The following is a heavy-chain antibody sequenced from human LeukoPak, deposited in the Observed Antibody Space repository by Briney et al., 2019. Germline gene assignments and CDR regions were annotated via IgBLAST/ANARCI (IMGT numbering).Heavy chain of an antibody. J-gene: IGHJ4*02. CDR1: GYTFTGYC. Sequence: ASVKVSCKASGYTFTGYCMHWVRQAPGQGLEWMGWINPNSGGTNYAQKFQGRVTMTRDTSISTAYMELSRLRSDDTAVYYCATHDPTYYYDSSGYYYALWYWGQGTLVTVSS. V-gene: IGHV1-2*02. D-gene: IGHD3-22*01. CDR3: ATHDPTYYYDSSGYYYALWY. CDR2: INPNSGGT.